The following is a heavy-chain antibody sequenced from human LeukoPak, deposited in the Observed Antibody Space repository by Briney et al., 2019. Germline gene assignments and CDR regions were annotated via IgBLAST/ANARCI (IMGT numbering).Heavy chain of an antibody. CDR3: AREFRSGYSL. J-gene: IGHJ1*01. CDR2: INPDSGAT. CDR1: GYTFTDYY. D-gene: IGHD3-22*01. V-gene: IGHV1-2*02. Sequence: ASVKVSCKASGYTFTDYYMHWVRQAPGQGLEWMGWINPDSGATNYAQTFQGRVTMTRDTSISTASMELSRRRSDDTAVYYCAREFRSGYSLWGQGTLVTVSS.